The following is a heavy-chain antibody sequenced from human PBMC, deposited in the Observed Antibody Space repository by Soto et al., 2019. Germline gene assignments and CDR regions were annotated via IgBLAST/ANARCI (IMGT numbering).Heavy chain of an antibody. CDR2: ISPIFGTA. V-gene: IGHV1-69*13. Sequence: ASVKVSCKASGGTFSSYAISWVRQAPGQGLEWMGGISPIFGTANYAQKFQGRVTITADESTSTAYMELSSLRSEDTAVYYCARDPIAARPADWYFDLWGRGTLVIVSS. D-gene: IGHD6-6*01. J-gene: IGHJ2*01. CDR3: ARDPIAARPADWYFDL. CDR1: GGTFSSYA.